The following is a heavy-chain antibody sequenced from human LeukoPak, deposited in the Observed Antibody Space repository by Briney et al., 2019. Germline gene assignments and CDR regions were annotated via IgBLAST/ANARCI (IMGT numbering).Heavy chain of an antibody. CDR2: IIPIFGTP. Sequence: SVKVSCKASGGTFSSYAISWVRQAPGQGLEWMGGIIPIFGTPNYAQKFQGRVTITTDESTSTAYMELSSLRSEDTAVYYCARVGVVPAAFDYWGQGTLVTVSS. CDR3: ARVGVVPAAFDY. CDR1: GGTFSSYA. V-gene: IGHV1-69*05. J-gene: IGHJ4*02. D-gene: IGHD2-2*01.